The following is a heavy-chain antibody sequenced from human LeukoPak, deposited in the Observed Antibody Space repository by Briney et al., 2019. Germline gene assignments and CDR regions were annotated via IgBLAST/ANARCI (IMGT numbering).Heavy chain of an antibody. D-gene: IGHD5-18*01. CDR2: IDPNSDNI. CDR1: GYTFTGCF. CDR3: ARSAYNYGYVYFDH. Sequence: GASVKVSCKVSGYTFTGCFIHYVRQAPGQGLEWMGWIDPNSDNIRYSETFKDRVTMTRDTSTNTAYMELSWLRSDDTAVYYCARSAYNYGYVYFDHWGQGTLVIVSS. J-gene: IGHJ4*02. V-gene: IGHV1-2*02.